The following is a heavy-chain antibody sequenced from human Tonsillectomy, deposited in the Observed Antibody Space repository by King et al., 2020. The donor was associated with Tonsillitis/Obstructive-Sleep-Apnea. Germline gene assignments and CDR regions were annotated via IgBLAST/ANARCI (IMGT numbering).Heavy chain of an antibody. CDR3: ARGEEIYSRSSGRGYYYYYYMDV. D-gene: IGHD6-6*01. CDR2: IYSGGST. Sequence: VQLVESGGGLIQPGGSLRLSCAASGFTVSSNYMSWVRQAPGKGLEWVSVIYSGGSTYYADSVKGRFTISRDNSKNTLYLQMNSLRAEDTAVYYCARGEEIYSRSSGRGYYYYYYMDVWGKGTTVTVSS. CDR1: GFTVSSNY. J-gene: IGHJ6*03. V-gene: IGHV3-53*01.